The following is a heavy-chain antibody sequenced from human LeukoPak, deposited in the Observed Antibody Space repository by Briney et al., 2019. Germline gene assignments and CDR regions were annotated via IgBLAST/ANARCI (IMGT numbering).Heavy chain of an antibody. CDR1: GGSISSSSYY. CDR2: IYYSGST. V-gene: IGHV4-39*07. CDR3: ARENIHMVRGVIIGSGAFDI. D-gene: IGHD3-10*01. Sequence: SETLSLTCTVSGGSISSSSYYWGWIRQPPGKGLEWIGSIYYSGSTYYNPSLKSRVTISVDTSKNQFSLKLSSVTAADTAVYYCARENIHMVRGVIIGSGAFDIWGQGTMVTVSS. J-gene: IGHJ3*02.